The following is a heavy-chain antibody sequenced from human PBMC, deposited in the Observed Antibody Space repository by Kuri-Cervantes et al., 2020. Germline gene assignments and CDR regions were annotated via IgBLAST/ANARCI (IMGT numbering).Heavy chain of an antibody. CDR1: GYTFTSYG. CDR3: ARGPYYYGSGSYYNGYYYYGMDV. CDR2: ISAYNGNT. J-gene: IGHJ6*02. Sequence: ASVKVSCKASGYTFTSYGISWVRQAPGQGLEWMGWISAYNGNTNYAQKLQGRVTMTTDTSTNTAYMELRSLRSDDTAVYYCARGPYYYGSGSYYNGYYYYGMDVWGQGTTVTVSS. V-gene: IGHV1-18*01. D-gene: IGHD3-10*01.